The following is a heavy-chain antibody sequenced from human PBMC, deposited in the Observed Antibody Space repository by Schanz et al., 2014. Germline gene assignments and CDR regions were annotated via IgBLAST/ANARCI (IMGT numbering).Heavy chain of an antibody. D-gene: IGHD3-9*01. Sequence: EVQLLESGGGLVQPGGSLRLSCAVSGFTFSSYAMSWVRQAPGKGLEWVSTISGGGGGYRPYADSVKGRFTISRDNSINTLSLQMNSLSADDTAVYYCARGTGTFDSWGQGTLVTVSS. CDR3: ARGTGTFDS. V-gene: IGHV3-23*01. CDR2: ISGGGGGYR. CDR1: GFTFSSYA. J-gene: IGHJ4*02.